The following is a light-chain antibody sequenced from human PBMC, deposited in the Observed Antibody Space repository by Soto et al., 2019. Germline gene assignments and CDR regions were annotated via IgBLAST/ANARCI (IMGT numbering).Light chain of an antibody. CDR1: SSDVGGYYY. Sequence: SVLTQPASVSGSPGQSITISCTGTSSDVGGYYYVSWYQHHPGKAPKLMIYQVSNRPSGVSNRFSGSKSGNTASLTISGLQAEDEADYYCSSYTSSNTFYVFGTGTKLTVL. V-gene: IGLV2-14*01. J-gene: IGLJ1*01. CDR3: SSYTSSNTFYV. CDR2: QVS.